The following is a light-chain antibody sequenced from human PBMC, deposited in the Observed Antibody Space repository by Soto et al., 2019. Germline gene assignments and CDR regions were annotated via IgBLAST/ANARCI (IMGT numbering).Light chain of an antibody. CDR2: LGS. V-gene: IGKV2-28*01. CDR3: MQALKTFT. CDR1: ESLLHSNGYNY. J-gene: IGKJ2*01. Sequence: DIVMTQSPLSLPVTPGEPASISCRSSESLLHSNGYNYLDWYLQKPGQSPQLLIYLGSNWASGVPDRFSGSGSGTDFTLKISRVEAEDVGVYYCMQALKTFTFGQGTKLEIK.